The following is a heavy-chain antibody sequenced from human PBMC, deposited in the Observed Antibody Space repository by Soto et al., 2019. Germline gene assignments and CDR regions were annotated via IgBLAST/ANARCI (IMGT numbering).Heavy chain of an antibody. CDR1: GGTFSRYG. Sequence: QVQLVQSGAEVKKPGSSVKVSCTASGGTFSRYGFTWVRQAPGQGFQWMGGIIPICGTTHYEQNFQGSLSISADDSTSTVYMELSSLRSDDTAIYFCARTYYQWEALHYFDFWGQGTLVTVSS. V-gene: IGHV1-69*01. CDR2: IIPICGTT. CDR3: ARTYYQWEALHYFDF. J-gene: IGHJ4*02. D-gene: IGHD1-26*01.